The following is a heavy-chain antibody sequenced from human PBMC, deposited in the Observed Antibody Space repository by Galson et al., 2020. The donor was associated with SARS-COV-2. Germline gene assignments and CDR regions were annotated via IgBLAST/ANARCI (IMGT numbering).Heavy chain of an antibody. Sequence: GGSLRISCAASGFTFRSYAMSWVPQAPGKGLEWVSAISGSGGSTYYADSVKGRFTISRDNSKNTLYLQMNSLRAEDTAVYYCAKDAGFLWELKGVYWGQGTLVTVAS. D-gene: IGHD1-26*01. CDR2: ISGSGGST. J-gene: IGHJ4*02. CDR3: AKDAGFLWELKGVY. V-gene: IGHV3-23*01. CDR1: GFTFRSYA.